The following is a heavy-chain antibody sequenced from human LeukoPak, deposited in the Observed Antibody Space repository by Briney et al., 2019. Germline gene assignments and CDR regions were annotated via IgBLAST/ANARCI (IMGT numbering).Heavy chain of an antibody. Sequence: PSQTLSLTCTVSGGSISSGGYYWSWIRQHPGKGLEWIGYIYYSGSTYYNPSLKSRVTISVDTSKNQFSLKLSSVTAADTAVYYCARFSIGSSGYYESEDEDDAFDIWGQGTMVTVSS. D-gene: IGHD3-22*01. CDR2: IYYSGST. J-gene: IGHJ3*02. CDR1: GGSISSGGYY. V-gene: IGHV4-31*03. CDR3: ARFSIGSSGYYESEDEDDAFDI.